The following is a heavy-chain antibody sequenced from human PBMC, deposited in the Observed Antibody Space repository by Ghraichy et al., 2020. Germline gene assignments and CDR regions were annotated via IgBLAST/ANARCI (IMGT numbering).Heavy chain of an antibody. CDR2: ISYDGSNK. V-gene: IGHV3-30*04. CDR1: GFTFSSYA. Sequence: LSLTCAASGFTFSSYAMHWVRQAPGKGLEWVAVISYDGSNKYYADSVKGRFTISRDNSKNTLYLQMNSLRAEDTAVYYCARDRYSGSSSAFDIWGQGTMVTVSS. CDR3: ARDRYSGSSSAFDI. D-gene: IGHD1-26*01. J-gene: IGHJ3*02.